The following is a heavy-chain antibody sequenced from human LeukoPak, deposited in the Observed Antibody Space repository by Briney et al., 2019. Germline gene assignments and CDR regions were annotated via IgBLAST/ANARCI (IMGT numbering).Heavy chain of an antibody. CDR2: ISGSGGST. V-gene: IGHV3-23*01. J-gene: IGHJ6*03. CDR1: GFTFSTYA. Sequence: GGSLRLSCAASGFTFSTYAMSWVRQAPGKGLEWVSAISGSGGSTYYADSVKGRFTISRDNSKNTLYLQMNSLRAEDTAVYYCARDDFYGAYYYYMDVWGKGTTVTVSS. CDR3: ARDDFYGAYYYYMDV. D-gene: IGHD4/OR15-4a*01.